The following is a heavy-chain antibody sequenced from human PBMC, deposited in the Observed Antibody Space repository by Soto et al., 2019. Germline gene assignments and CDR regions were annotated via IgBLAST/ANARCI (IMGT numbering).Heavy chain of an antibody. CDR2: IYYSGST. V-gene: IGHV4-59*01. Sequence: SETLSLTCTVSGGSISSYYWSWIRQPPGKGLEWIGYIYYSGSTNYNPSLKSRVTISVDTSKNQFSLKLSSVTAADTAVYYCARVHVMVVAGSTFDYWGHGTLVTVSS. D-gene: IGHD6-19*01. J-gene: IGHJ4*03. CDR1: GGSISSYY. CDR3: ARVHVMVVAGSTFDY.